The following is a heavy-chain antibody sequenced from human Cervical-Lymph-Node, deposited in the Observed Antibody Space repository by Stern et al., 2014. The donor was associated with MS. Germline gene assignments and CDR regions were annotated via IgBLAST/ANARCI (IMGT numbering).Heavy chain of an antibody. CDR2: VYHSGSA. CDR3: ARDFEFQLQCD. D-gene: IGHD2-2*01. V-gene: IGHV4-4*02. CDR1: GGSISSDNW. Sequence: MQLVESGPGLVKPSGTLSLTCAVSGGSISSDNWWSWVRQPPGKGLEWIGEVYHSGSANYNPSLKSRVTMSVDKSKNQFSLRLTSVTAADKAVYYCARDFEFQLQCDWGQGALVTVSS. J-gene: IGHJ4*02.